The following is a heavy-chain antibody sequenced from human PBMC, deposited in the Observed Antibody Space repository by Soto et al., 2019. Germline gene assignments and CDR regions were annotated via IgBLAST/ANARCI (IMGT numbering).Heavy chain of an antibody. CDR3: ARGGIAAATYYYYYMDV. D-gene: IGHD6-13*01. J-gene: IGHJ6*03. CDR2: INAGNGNT. CDR1: GYTFTSYA. V-gene: IGHV1-3*01. Sequence: ASVKVSCKASGYTFTSYAMHWVRQAPGQRLEWMGWINAGNGNTKYSQKFQGRVTITRDTSASTAYMELSSLRSEDTAVYYCARGGIAAATYYYYYMDVWGKGTTVTVSS.